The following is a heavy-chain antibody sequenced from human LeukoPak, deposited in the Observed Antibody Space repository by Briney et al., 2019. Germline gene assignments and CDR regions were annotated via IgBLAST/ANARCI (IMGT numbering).Heavy chain of an antibody. V-gene: IGHV4-59*01. CDR3: ARDSGYGDAFDI. J-gene: IGHJ3*02. CDR2: IYYSGST. Sequence: RTSETLSLTCTASGGSISSYYWSWIRQPPGKGLEWIGYIYYSGSTNYNPSLKSRVTISVDTSKNQFSLKLSSVTAADTAVYYCARDSGYGDAFDIWGQGTMVTVSS. CDR1: GGSISSYY. D-gene: IGHD5-12*01.